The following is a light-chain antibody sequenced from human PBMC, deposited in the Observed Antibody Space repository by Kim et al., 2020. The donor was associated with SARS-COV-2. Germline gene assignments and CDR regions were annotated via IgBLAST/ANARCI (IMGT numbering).Light chain of an antibody. CDR2: EVS. J-gene: IGLJ3*02. CDR1: GSDVGRYNY. V-gene: IGLV2-8*01. Sequence: GQSVHISRNGTGSDVGRYNYVSWYQQHPGKAPKVMIYEVSKRPSGVPDRFSGSKSGNSASLTVSGLQVDDEADYYCSSYAGRNNWVFGGGTQLTVL. CDR3: SSYAGRNNWV.